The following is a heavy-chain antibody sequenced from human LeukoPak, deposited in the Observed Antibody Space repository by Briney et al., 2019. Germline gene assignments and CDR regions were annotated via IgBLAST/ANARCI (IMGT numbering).Heavy chain of an antibody. V-gene: IGHV4-39*01. CDR3: ARGTFLEWFGFDY. Sequence: PSETLSLTCTVSGGSISSSTYYWGWIRQPPGKGLEWIATIYYSGSTDYNPSLKSRVSISVDTSKNQFSLKMRSVTAADTAVYYCARGTFLEWFGFDYWGQGTLVTVSS. CDR1: GGSISSSTYY. CDR2: IYYSGST. J-gene: IGHJ4*02. D-gene: IGHD3-3*02.